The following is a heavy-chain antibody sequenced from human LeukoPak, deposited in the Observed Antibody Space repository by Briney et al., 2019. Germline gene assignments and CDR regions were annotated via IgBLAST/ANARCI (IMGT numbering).Heavy chain of an antibody. V-gene: IGHV1-69*13. D-gene: IGHD1-7*01. J-gene: IGHJ4*02. CDR1: GGTLSSYD. CDR3: AGGRELSQSDY. Sequence: SVKASWQSSGGTLSSYDIRWVRQAPGHGHEWMGEIIPIFGTANYAQKFQGRATLTADEPARTAYIAVGCLRSEHTSVCDCAGGRELSQSDYWGQGTLVTVSS. CDR2: IIPIFGTA.